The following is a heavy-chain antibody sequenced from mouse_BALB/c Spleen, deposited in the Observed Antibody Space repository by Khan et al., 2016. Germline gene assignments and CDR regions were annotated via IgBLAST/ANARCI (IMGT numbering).Heavy chain of an antibody. V-gene: IGHV3-2*02. J-gene: IGHJ1*01. CDR1: GYSITSDYA. D-gene: IGHD2-1*01. CDR3: ARKRGNSNWYFDV. CDR2: ISYSGST. Sequence: EVQLQESGPGLVKPSQSLSLTCTVTGYSITSDYAWNWIRQFPGNKLEWMGYISYSGSTSYNPSLKSRISITRDTSKNQFFLQLNSVTTEDTATYYCARKRGNSNWYFDVCGAGTTVTVSS.